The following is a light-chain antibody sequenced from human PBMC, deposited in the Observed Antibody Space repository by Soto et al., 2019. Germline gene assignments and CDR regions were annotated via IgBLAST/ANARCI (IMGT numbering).Light chain of an antibody. CDR3: SSYAGSNNLGVV. CDR2: EVS. Sequence: QTVLTQPPSASGSPGQSVTISCTGTSSDVGGYNYVSWYQQHPGKAPKLMIYEVSKRPSGVPDRFSGSKSANTASLTVSGLQAEDEADYYCSSYAGSNNLGVVFGGGTKLTVL. J-gene: IGLJ2*01. V-gene: IGLV2-8*01. CDR1: SSDVGGYNY.